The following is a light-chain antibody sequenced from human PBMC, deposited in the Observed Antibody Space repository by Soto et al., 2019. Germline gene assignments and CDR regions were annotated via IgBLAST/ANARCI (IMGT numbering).Light chain of an antibody. Sequence: DIQMTQSPSPLSASIGDRVTITCRASQSIDNWLAWYQQKPGKAPQLLIYDASRVQTGVPSRFTARGSGTEFTLTINTLQAYDSATYFCQHYNGYPYTFGPGTKVESK. CDR3: QHYNGYPYT. J-gene: IGKJ2*01. CDR1: QSIDNW. CDR2: DAS. V-gene: IGKV1-5*01.